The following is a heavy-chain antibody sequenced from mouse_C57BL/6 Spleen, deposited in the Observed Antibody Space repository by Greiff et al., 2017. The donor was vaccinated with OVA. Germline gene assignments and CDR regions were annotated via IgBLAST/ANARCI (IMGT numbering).Heavy chain of an antibody. CDR1: GFSFNTYA. J-gene: IGHJ1*03. V-gene: IGHV10-1*01. Sequence: EVHLVESGGGLVQPKGSLKLSCAASGFSFNTYAMNWVRQAPGKGLEWVARIRSKSNNYATYYADSVKDRFTISRDDSESMLYLQMNNLKTEDTAMYYCVGHYGSSYVYFDVWGTGTTVTVSS. CDR3: VGHYGSSYVYFDV. D-gene: IGHD1-1*01. CDR2: IRSKSNNYAT.